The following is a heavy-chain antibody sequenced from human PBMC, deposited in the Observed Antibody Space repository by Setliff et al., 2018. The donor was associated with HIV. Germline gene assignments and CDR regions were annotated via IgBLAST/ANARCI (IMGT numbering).Heavy chain of an antibody. CDR2: ISPDGSST. D-gene: IGHD2-21*01. CDR3: ASGIPQEGY. Sequence: PGGSLRLSCAASGFTFSRYWMHWVRQVPGKGLLWVSRISPDGSSTSYADSVKGRFTISRDNAKNTLYLQMNRLRAEDTAVYYCASGIPQEGYWGQGTLVTVSS. J-gene: IGHJ4*02. V-gene: IGHV3-74*01. CDR1: GFTFSRYW.